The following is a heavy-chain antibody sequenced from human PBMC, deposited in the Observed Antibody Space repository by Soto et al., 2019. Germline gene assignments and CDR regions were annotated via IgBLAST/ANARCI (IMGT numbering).Heavy chain of an antibody. D-gene: IGHD1-26*01. J-gene: IGHJ4*02. CDR3: AKDSDSGSPGLLTD. CDR2: ISYDGSNK. Sequence: GGSLRLSCAASGFTFSSYGMHWVRQAPGKGLEWVAVISYDGSNKYYADSVKGRFTISRDNSKNTLYLQMNSLRAEDTAVYYCAKDSDSGSPGLLTDWGQGTLVTVSS. CDR1: GFTFSSYG. V-gene: IGHV3-30*18.